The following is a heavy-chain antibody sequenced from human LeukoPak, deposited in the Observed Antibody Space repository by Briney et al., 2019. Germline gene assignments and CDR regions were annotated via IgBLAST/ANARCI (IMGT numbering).Heavy chain of an antibody. J-gene: IGHJ5*02. CDR1: GYTFTGYY. D-gene: IGHD2-2*01. CDR2: INPNSGGT. Sequence: GASVKVSCKASGYTFTGYYMHWVRQAPGQGLEWMGWINPNSGGTNYAQKFQGRVTMTRDTSISTAYMELSRLRSDDTAVYYCATVGPDCSRTSCLSPWGQGTLVTVSS. CDR3: ATVGPDCSRTSCLSP. V-gene: IGHV1-2*02.